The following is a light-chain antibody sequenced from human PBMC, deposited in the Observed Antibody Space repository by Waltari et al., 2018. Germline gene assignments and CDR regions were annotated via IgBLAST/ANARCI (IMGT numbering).Light chain of an antibody. CDR3: MQALQTPRT. Sequence: DIALTQSPLSLFVTPGEPASISCRSSLSLLHSNKFNYLDWYLQKPGQSPQLLIYLGSNRASGVPDRFSGSGSGTDFTLNISRVEAEDVGVYYCMQALQTPRTFGQGTRLEIK. J-gene: IGKJ2*01. CDR1: LSLLHSNKFNY. V-gene: IGKV2-28*01. CDR2: LGS.